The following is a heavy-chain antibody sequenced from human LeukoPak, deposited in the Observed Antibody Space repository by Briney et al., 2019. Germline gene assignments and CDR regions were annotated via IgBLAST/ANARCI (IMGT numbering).Heavy chain of an antibody. CDR3: ARPRYCSGGSCLNWFDP. Sequence: GASLKVSCKASGYTFSDYYIHWVRQAPGEGLEWMGWINPNSAGTNYAQKFQGRVTMTRDTSTSTAYMELSNLRSDDTAVYYCARPRYCSGGSCLNWFDPWGQGTLVTVVS. J-gene: IGHJ5*02. V-gene: IGHV1-2*02. D-gene: IGHD2-15*01. CDR1: GYTFSDYY. CDR2: INPNSAGT.